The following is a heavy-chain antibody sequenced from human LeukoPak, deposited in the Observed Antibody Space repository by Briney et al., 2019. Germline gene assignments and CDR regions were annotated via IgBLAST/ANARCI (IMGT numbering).Heavy chain of an antibody. CDR1: GYTFTSYG. V-gene: IGHV1-18*01. J-gene: IGHJ4*02. CDR2: ISAYNGNT. CDR3: ARGVYSSGLYYFDY. D-gene: IGHD6-19*01. Sequence: GASVKVSCKASGYTFTSYGISWVRQAPGQGREWMGWISAYNGNTNYAQKLQGRVTMTTDTSTSTAYMELRSLRSDDTAVYYCARGVYSSGLYYFDYWGQGTLVTVSS.